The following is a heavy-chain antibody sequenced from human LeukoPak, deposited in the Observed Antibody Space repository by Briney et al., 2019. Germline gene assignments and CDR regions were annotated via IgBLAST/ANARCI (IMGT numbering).Heavy chain of an antibody. V-gene: IGHV4-39*01. Sequence: SETLSLTCTVSGGSISSSSYYWGWIRQPPGKGLEWIGSIYYSGSTYYDPSLKSRVTISVDTSKNQFSLKLSSVTAADTAVYYCARQTGWFDPWGQGTLVTVSS. CDR3: ARQTGWFDP. CDR2: IYYSGST. J-gene: IGHJ5*02. CDR1: GGSISSSSYY.